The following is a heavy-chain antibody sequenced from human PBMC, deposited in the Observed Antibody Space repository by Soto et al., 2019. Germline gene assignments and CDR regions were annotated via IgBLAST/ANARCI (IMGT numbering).Heavy chain of an antibody. CDR3: AKDPRIAAAAPFEWFDP. Sequence: GGSLRLSCAASGFTFSSYGMHWVRQAPGKGLEWVAVISYDGSNKYYADSVKGRFTISRDNSKNTLYLQMNSLRAEDTAVYYCAKDPRIAAAAPFEWFDPWGQGTLVTVSS. V-gene: IGHV3-30*18. CDR2: ISYDGSNK. J-gene: IGHJ5*02. D-gene: IGHD6-13*01. CDR1: GFTFSSYG.